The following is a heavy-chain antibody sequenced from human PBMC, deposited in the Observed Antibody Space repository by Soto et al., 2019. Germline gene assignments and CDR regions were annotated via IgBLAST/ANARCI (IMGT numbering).Heavy chain of an antibody. Sequence: EVQRVETGGGLIQPGGSLRLSCAVSGFTVSTNYMSWVRQAPGKGLEWVSVIYYDDGSTYYADSVKGRFSISRDSSRNTLYLQMNSLRAEDTAVYYCASGQQVILRYYYGLDVWGQGTTVTVSS. CDR2: IYYDDGST. V-gene: IGHV3-53*02. D-gene: IGHD6-13*01. J-gene: IGHJ6*02. CDR3: ASGQQVILRYYYGLDV. CDR1: GFTVSTNY.